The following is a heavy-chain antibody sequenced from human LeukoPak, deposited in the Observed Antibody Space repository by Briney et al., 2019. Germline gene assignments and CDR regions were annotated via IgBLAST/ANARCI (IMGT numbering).Heavy chain of an antibody. D-gene: IGHD4/OR15-4a*01. CDR1: GFTFSTHW. Sequence: PGGSLRLSCAASGFTFSTHWMIWLRQAPGKGLEWVANIKQDGSEKYYVDSVKGRFTISRDNAKNSLYLEMNSLRAEDTAVYYCARALVGDGASAYWGRGTLVTVS. CDR2: IKQDGSEK. J-gene: IGHJ4*02. V-gene: IGHV3-7*05. CDR3: ARALVGDGASAY.